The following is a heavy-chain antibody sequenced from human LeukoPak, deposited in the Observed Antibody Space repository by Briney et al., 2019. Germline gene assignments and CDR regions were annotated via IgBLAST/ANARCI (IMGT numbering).Heavy chain of an antibody. CDR3: ARTPLKAASSPGNWFDP. CDR1: GYTFTGYY. CDR2: INPNSGGI. Sequence: ASVKVSCKASGYTFTGYYMHWVRQAPGQGLEWMGWINPNSGGINYAQKFQGRVTMTRDTSITTAYMELNRLTYDDTAMYYCARTPLKAASSPGNWFDPWGQGTLLTVSS. V-gene: IGHV1-2*02. D-gene: IGHD2-15*01. J-gene: IGHJ5*02.